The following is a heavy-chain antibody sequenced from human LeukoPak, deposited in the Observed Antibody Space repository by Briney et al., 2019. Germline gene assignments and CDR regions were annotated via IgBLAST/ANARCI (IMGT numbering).Heavy chain of an antibody. D-gene: IGHD2-15*01. CDR1: GFTFSSYW. CDR3: AKDLSWWAAADY. V-gene: IGHV3-74*03. CDR2: INSDGSSI. Sequence: GGSLRLSCAASGFTFSSYWMHWVRQAPGKGLVWVSRINSDGSSITYADSVKGRFTISRDNANNTLFLQMNSLRVEDTAVYYCAKDLSWWAAADYWGQGALVTVSS. J-gene: IGHJ4*02.